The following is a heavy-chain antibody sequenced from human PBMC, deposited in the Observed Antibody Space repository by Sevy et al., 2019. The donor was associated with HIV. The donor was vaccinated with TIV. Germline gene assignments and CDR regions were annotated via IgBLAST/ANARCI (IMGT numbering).Heavy chain of an antibody. D-gene: IGHD5-12*01. V-gene: IGHV4-34*01. CDR3: VRVRNRVATIRGWGMDV. Sequence: SETLSLTCAVYGGSFSGYYWSWIRQPPGKGLEWIGEINHSGSTNYNPSLKSRVTISVDTSKNQFSLKLSSVTAADTAVYYCVRVRNRVATIRGWGMDVWGQGTTVTVSS. CDR1: GGSFSGYY. CDR2: INHSGST. J-gene: IGHJ6*02.